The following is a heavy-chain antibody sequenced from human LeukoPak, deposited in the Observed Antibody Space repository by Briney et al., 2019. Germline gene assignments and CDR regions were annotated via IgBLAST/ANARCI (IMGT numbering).Heavy chain of an antibody. CDR2: IYPGDSDT. D-gene: IGHD1-26*01. Sequence: GGALEISFWGSGYRFTSYWIGWVRPMPGKGLGWMGIIYPGDSDTRYSPSFQGQVTISADKSISTAYLQWSSLKASDTAMYYCARQTYSGSYYPVFSFDYWGQGTLVTVSS. V-gene: IGHV5-51*01. CDR1: GYRFTSYW. CDR3: ARQTYSGSYYPVFSFDY. J-gene: IGHJ4*02.